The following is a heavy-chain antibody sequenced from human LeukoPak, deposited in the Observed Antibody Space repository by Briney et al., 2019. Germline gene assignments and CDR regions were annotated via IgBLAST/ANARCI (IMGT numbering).Heavy chain of an antibody. D-gene: IGHD6-13*01. V-gene: IGHV3-30*02. CDR3: AKASWYPTYYYYYMDV. Sequence: PGGSLRLSCAASGFTFSSYGMHWVRQAPGKGLEWVAFIRYDGSNKYYADSVKGRFTISRDNSKNTLYLQMNSLRAEDTAVYYCAKASWYPTYYYYYMDVWGKGTTVTVSS. CDR2: IRYDGSNK. CDR1: GFTFSSYG. J-gene: IGHJ6*03.